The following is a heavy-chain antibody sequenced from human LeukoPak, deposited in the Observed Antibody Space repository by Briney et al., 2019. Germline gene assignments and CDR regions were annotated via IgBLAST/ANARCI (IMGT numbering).Heavy chain of an antibody. V-gene: IGHV4-61*02. CDR2: IYTSGST. D-gene: IGHD6-19*01. J-gene: IGHJ4*02. CDR3: ARSGEWLDFDY. CDR1: GGSISSGSYY. Sequence: SQILSLTCTVSGGSISSGSYYWSWIRQPAGKGLEWIGRIYTSGSTNYNPSLKSRVTISVDTSKNQFSLKLSSVTAADTAVYYCARSGEWLDFDYWGQGTLVTVSS.